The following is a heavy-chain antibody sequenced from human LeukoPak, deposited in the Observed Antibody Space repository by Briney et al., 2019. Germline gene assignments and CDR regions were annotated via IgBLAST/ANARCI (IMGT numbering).Heavy chain of an antibody. CDR3: ARGPNSNWSGLDF. D-gene: IGHD6-6*01. Sequence: PGGSLRHSCTASGFSFSGHWMHWARQPPGKGLVWVSRISPTGSTTSYADSVKGRFTVSRDNAKNALYLQVNNLRAEDTAVYYCARGPNSNWSGLDFWGQGTLLTVSS. CDR2: ISPTGSTT. CDR1: GFSFSGHW. J-gene: IGHJ4*02. V-gene: IGHV3-74*01.